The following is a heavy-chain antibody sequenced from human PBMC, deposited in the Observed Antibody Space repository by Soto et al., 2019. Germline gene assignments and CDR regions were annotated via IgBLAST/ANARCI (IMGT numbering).Heavy chain of an antibody. CDR1: GDSFSRYS. CDR3: ARGVTSGSFPPFDY. D-gene: IGHD1-26*01. V-gene: IGHV1-69*16. CDR2: FSPILGTA. Sequence: QVQLVQSGAEVKEHGSSVRVSCKAPGDSFSRYSFSWVRQAPGQGLEWMGGFSPILGTANYAQKFLLRLTITSDESTSTAYMELNSLTFEDTAVYYCARGVTSGSFPPFDYWGQGTLVTVSS. J-gene: IGHJ4*02.